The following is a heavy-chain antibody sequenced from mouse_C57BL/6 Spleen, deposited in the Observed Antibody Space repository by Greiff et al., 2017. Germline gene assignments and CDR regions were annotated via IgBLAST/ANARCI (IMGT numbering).Heavy chain of an antibody. CDR3: ASGHYDAMDY. Sequence: EVKLMESGGGLVKPGGSLKLSCAASGFTFSDYGMHWVRQAPEKGLEWVAYISSGSSTIYYADTVKGRFTISRDNAKNTLFLQMTSLRSEDTAMYYCASGHYDAMDYWGQGTSVTVSS. CDR1: GFTFSDYG. J-gene: IGHJ4*01. CDR2: ISSGSSTI. V-gene: IGHV5-17*01.